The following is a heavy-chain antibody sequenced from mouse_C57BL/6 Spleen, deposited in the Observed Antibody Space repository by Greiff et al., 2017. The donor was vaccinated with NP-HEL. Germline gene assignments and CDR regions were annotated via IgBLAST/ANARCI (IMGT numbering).Heavy chain of an antibody. V-gene: IGHV1-18*01. D-gene: IGHD6-5*01. Sequence: VQLKESGPDLVKPGASVKIPCKASGFTFTDYNMDWVNQSHGKSLEWIGDINPNNGGTIYNQKFKGKATLTVDNATSTAYMELRSLTSEDTAVYYCARFRLAYDYWGQGTTLTVSS. J-gene: IGHJ2*01. CDR1: GFTFTDYN. CDR2: INPNNGGT. CDR3: ARFRLAYDY.